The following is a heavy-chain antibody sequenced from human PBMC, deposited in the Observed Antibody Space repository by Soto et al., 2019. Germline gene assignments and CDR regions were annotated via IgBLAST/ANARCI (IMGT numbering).Heavy chain of an antibody. D-gene: IGHD7-27*01. CDR1: GYTFTGYY. V-gene: IGHV1-2*04. Sequence: ASVKVSCKASGYTFTGYYMHWVRQAPGQGLEWMGWINPNSGGTNYAQKFQGWVTMTRDTSISTAYMELSRLRSDDTAVYYCARAPPWGSGNYFDYWGQGTLVTVSS. J-gene: IGHJ4*02. CDR2: INPNSGGT. CDR3: ARAPPWGSGNYFDY.